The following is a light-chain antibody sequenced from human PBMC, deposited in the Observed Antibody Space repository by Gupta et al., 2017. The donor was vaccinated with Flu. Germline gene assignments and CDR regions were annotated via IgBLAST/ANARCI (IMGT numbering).Light chain of an antibody. Sequence: ATLSLSPGERATLSCRASQSVSSYLAWYQQKPGQAPRLLIYDASNRATGIPARFSGSGSGTDFTLTISSLEPEDFAVYYCQQRSNWPPITFGGGTKVEIK. CDR1: QSVSSY. V-gene: IGKV3-11*01. CDR3: QQRSNWPPIT. CDR2: DAS. J-gene: IGKJ4*01.